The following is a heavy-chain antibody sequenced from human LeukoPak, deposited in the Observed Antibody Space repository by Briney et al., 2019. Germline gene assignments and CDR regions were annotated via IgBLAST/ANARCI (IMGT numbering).Heavy chain of an antibody. CDR3: AKEGAAGRGFDP. V-gene: IGHV1-46*01. Sequence: ASVKVSCKASGYTFTRYYMHWVRQAPGQGLEWMGIINPSGGSTSYAQKFQGRVTMTRDMSTSTVYMELSSLRSEDTAVYYCAKEGAAGRGFDPWGQGTLVIVSS. CDR1: GYTFTRYY. J-gene: IGHJ5*02. CDR2: INPSGGST. D-gene: IGHD6-13*01.